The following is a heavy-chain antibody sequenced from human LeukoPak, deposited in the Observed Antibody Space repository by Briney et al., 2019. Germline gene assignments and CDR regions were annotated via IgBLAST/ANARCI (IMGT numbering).Heavy chain of an antibody. CDR2: IWYDGSNK. CDR1: GFTFSSYG. D-gene: IGHD6-13*01. V-gene: IGHV3-33*01. CDR3: ARDPLEGSSWHYYYYYGMDV. J-gene: IGHJ6*02. Sequence: GGSLRLSCAASGFTFSSYGMHWVRQAPGKGLGWVAVIWYDGSNKYYADSVKGRFTISRDNSKNTLYLQMNSLRAEDTAVYYCARDPLEGSSWHYYYYYGMDVWGQGTTVTVSS.